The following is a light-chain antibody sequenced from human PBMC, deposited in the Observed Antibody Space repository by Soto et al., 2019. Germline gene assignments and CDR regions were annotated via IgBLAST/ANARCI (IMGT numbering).Light chain of an antibody. V-gene: IGLV1-51*01. Sequence: QSVLTQPPSVSAAPGQKVTISCSGSSSNIGNNYVSWYQQVPGTAPKLLIYDNNERPSGIPDRFSGSKSGTSATLDITGLQTGDEADYYCGTWDSSLNGGVFGGGTKVTVL. CDR1: SSNIGNNY. CDR2: DNN. J-gene: IGLJ2*01. CDR3: GTWDSSLNGGV.